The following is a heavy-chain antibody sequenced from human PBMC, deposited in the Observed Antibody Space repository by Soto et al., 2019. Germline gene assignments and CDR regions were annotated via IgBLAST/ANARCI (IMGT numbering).Heavy chain of an antibody. CDR1: GFSFKNAW. J-gene: IGHJ4*02. CDR3: GNDPQY. D-gene: IGHD1-1*01. V-gene: IGHV3-15*01. Sequence: VQLVESGGGLVRPGGSIRLSCVASGFSFKNAWMSWARQAPGKGLEWVGRIKDQSDGETRHYAAPVKGRFTISRDDSESTVYLQMDNLTIADTAVYFCGNDPQYWGRGTGVTVSP. CDR2: IKDQSDGETR.